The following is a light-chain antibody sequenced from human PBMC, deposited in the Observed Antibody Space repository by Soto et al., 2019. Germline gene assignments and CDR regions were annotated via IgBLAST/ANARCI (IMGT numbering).Light chain of an antibody. CDR3: QQYNNWPLIT. J-gene: IGKJ5*01. CDR2: GTS. CDR1: QSVSSN. Sequence: EIVMTQSPATLCASPGARATLSCKASQSVSSNLAWYQQKPGQAPPLLIYGTSIRATGVPARFSGGGSGTEFSLTIRGLQSEDFAVYYCQQYNNWPLITVGQGTRLEI. V-gene: IGKV3-15*01.